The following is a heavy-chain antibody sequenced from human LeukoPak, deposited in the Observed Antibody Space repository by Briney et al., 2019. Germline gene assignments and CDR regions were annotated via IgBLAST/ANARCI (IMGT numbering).Heavy chain of an antibody. Sequence: GRSLRLSCAASGFTFSSYGMHWVRQAPGKGLEWVSAVSGSSGTTYYTDSVKGRFTISRDNSKDTLYLQMNSLRAEDTAVYYCAKWGPGYDFWSGVPHWGQGTLVTVSS. CDR1: GFTFSSYG. J-gene: IGHJ4*02. V-gene: IGHV3-23*01. CDR2: VSGSSGTT. CDR3: AKWGPGYDFWSGVPH. D-gene: IGHD3-3*01.